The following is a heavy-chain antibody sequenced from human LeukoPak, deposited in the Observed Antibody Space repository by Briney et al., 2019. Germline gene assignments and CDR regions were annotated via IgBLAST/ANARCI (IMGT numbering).Heavy chain of an antibody. CDR2: IRYDGSNK. J-gene: IGHJ4*02. CDR1: GFTFSSYG. CDR3: AKDRASTHNSGSYYTFDY. V-gene: IGHV3-30*02. Sequence: GSLRLSCAASGFTFSSYGMYWVLQAPGKGLEWVAFIRYDGSNKYYADSVKGRFTISRDNSKNTLYLQMNSLRAEDTAVYYCAKDRASTHNSGSYYTFDYWGQGTLVTVSS. D-gene: IGHD1-26*01.